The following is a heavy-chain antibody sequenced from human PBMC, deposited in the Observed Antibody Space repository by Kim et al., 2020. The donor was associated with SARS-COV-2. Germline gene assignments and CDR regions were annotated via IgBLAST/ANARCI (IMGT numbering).Heavy chain of an antibody. V-gene: IGHV4-59*08. D-gene: IGHD5-12*01. CDR3: ARHGGARWLQSTSWYFDL. J-gene: IGHJ2*01. Sequence: KSRVTISVDTSTNQFSLKLSSVTAADTAVYYCARHGGARWLQSTSWYFDLWGRGTLVTVSS.